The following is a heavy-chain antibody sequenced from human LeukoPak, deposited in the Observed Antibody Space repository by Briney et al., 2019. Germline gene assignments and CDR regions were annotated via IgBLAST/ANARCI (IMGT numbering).Heavy chain of an antibody. V-gene: IGHV4-59*11. CDR3: ARLGIVRQLDFYYYGMDV. J-gene: IGHJ6*02. CDR1: GVSTNSHC. D-gene: IGHD6-13*01. CDR2: VYYSGST. Sequence: SETLSLTCTVSGVSTNSHCWSWIRQPPGKGLEWIGYVYYSGSTNYNPSLKSRVTISVDTSKSRFSLKLSTVTAADTAVYYCARLGIVRQLDFYYYGMDVWGQGTMVTVSS.